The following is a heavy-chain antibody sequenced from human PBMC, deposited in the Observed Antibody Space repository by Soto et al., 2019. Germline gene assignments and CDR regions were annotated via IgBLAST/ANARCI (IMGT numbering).Heavy chain of an antibody. J-gene: IGHJ4*02. D-gene: IGHD4-17*01. CDR1: GFTFTSSA. CDR2: IVVGSGNT. Sequence: GASVKVSCKASGFTFTSSAVQWVRQTRGQRLEWIGWIVVGSGNTNSAQKFQERVTITRDMSTSTAYMELSSLRSEDAAVYYCAAPDYGDYWRVDYWGQGTLVTVSS. CDR3: AAPDYGDYWRVDY. V-gene: IGHV1-58*01.